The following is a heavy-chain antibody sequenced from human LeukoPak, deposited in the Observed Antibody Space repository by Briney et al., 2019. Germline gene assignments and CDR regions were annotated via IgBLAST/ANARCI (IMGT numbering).Heavy chain of an antibody. Sequence: PGGSLRLSCAASGFTFSSYEMNWVRQAPGKGLEWVSYISSSGSTIYYADSVKGRFTISRDNAKNSLYLQMNSLRAEDTAVYYCASASRYGSGSFDYWGQGTLVTVSS. CDR3: ASASRYGSGSFDY. J-gene: IGHJ4*02. D-gene: IGHD3-10*01. CDR1: GFTFSSYE. CDR2: ISSSGSTI. V-gene: IGHV3-48*03.